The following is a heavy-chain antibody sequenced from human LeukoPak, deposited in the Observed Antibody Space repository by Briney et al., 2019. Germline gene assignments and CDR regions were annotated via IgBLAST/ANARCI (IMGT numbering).Heavy chain of an antibody. J-gene: IGHJ1*01. CDR2: IYYSGST. CDR3: ASQGYDFWSGYYSVEYFQH. V-gene: IGHV4-39*07. D-gene: IGHD3-3*01. Sequence: GSLRLSCAASGFTFSSYGMNWVRRPPGKGLEWIGSIYYSGSTYYNPSLKRRVTISVDTSKNQFSLKLSSVTAADTAVYYCASQGYDFWSGYYSVEYFQHWGQGTLVTVSS. CDR1: GFTFSSYG.